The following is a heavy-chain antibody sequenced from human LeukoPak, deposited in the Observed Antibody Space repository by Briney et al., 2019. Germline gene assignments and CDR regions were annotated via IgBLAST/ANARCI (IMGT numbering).Heavy chain of an antibody. V-gene: IGHV1-69*13. CDR1: GGTFSSYA. CDR2: IIPIFGTA. D-gene: IGHD5-24*01. J-gene: IGHJ5*02. CDR3: ARSEQDGYNLNWFDP. Sequence: GASVKVSCKASGGTFSSYAISRVRQAPGQGLEWMGGIIPIFGTANYAQKFQGRVTITADESTSTAYMELSSLRSEDTAVYYCARSEQDGYNLNWFDPWGQGTLVTVSS.